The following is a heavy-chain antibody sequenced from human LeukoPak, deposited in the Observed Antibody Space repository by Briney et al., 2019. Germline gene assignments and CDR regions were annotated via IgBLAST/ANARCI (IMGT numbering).Heavy chain of an antibody. CDR1: GFTFSDYS. CDR3: ARKGWFGELLVIDY. D-gene: IGHD3-10*01. J-gene: IGHJ4*02. CDR2: INSNSKTI. V-gene: IGHV3-48*04. Sequence: GGSLRLSCAVSGFTFSDYSMNWVRQAPGKGLECISYINSNSKTIWYADSVKGRFTISRDNAKNSLYLQMNSLRAEDTAVYYCARKGWFGELLVIDYWGQGTLVTVSS.